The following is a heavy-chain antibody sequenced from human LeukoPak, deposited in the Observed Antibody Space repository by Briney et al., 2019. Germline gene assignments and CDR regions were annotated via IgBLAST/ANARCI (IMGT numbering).Heavy chain of an antibody. CDR2: GHYSGST. CDR1: GDSINSYY. J-gene: IGHJ4*02. V-gene: IGHV4-59*01. D-gene: IGHD3-3*01. Sequence: SETLSLTCTVSGDSINSYYWNWIRQPPGKGLEWIGYGHYSGSTFYNPSLNSRVTLSVDTSKNQFSLKLSSVTAADTAVYYCARGPATIFGVVTEFDHWGQGTLVTVSS. CDR3: ARGPATIFGVVTEFDH.